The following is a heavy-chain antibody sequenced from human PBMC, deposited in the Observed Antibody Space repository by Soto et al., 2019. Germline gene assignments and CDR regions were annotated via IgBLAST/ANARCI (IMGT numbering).Heavy chain of an antibody. Sequence: QVQLVQSGAEVKKPGSSVKVSCKASGGTFSTYPISWVRQAPGQGLEWMGGINPIFGTANYAQKLQGRVTIPADESTTTASMQLSSLRSGDTAVYYCARLRASNYEAYQHWGQGTLVTVSS. CDR1: GGTFSTYP. J-gene: IGHJ1*01. V-gene: IGHV1-69*01. CDR2: INPIFGTA. CDR3: ARLRASNYEAYQH. D-gene: IGHD4-4*01.